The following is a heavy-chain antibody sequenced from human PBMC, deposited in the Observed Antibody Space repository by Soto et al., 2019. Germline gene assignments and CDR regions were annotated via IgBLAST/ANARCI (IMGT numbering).Heavy chain of an antibody. Sequence: EVQLVESGGGLVQPGGSLRLSCAASGFTFSSYWMHWVRQAPGKGLVWVSRIKSDGSSTHYADSVKGRFTISRDNAKNTLYLQMHSLRVEDTAVYYCASLDSSGSRPIDYWGQGTLVTVSS. J-gene: IGHJ4*02. CDR2: IKSDGSST. CDR3: ASLDSSGSRPIDY. CDR1: GFTFSSYW. D-gene: IGHD6-19*01. V-gene: IGHV3-74*01.